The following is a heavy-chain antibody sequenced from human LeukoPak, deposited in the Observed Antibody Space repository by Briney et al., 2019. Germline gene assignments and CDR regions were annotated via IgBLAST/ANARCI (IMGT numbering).Heavy chain of an antibody. CDR3: ARRYYYDSSGYYFDY. V-gene: IGHV5-51*01. CDR2: IYPGDSDT. J-gene: IGHJ4*02. CDR1: GYTFTSYW. Sequence: KVSCKASGYTFTSYWIGWVRQMPGKGLEWMGIIYPGDSDTRYSPSFQGQVTISADKSISTAYLQWSSLKASDTAMYYCARRYYYDSSGYYFDYWGQGTLVTVSS. D-gene: IGHD3-22*01.